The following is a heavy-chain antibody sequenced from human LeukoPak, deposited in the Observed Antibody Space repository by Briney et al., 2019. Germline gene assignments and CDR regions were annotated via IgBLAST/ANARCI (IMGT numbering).Heavy chain of an antibody. CDR2: MNPNSGNT. D-gene: IGHD6-19*01. V-gene: IGHV1-8*01. Sequence: ASVKVSCKASGYTFTSYDINWVRQATGQGLEWMGWMNPNSGNTGYAQKFQGRVTMTRNTSISTAYMELSSLRSEDTSVYYCAREAVAGTEGWFDPWGQGTLVTVSS. CDR1: GYTFTSYD. J-gene: IGHJ5*02. CDR3: AREAVAGTEGWFDP.